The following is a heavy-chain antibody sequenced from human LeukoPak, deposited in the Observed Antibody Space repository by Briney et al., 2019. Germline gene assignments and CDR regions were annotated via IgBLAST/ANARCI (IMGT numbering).Heavy chain of an antibody. CDR1: GGSISSYC. Sequence: SETLSLTCTVSGGSISSYCWSWIRQPPGKGLEWIGYIFYSGSTNYNPSLKSRVTISVDTSKNQFSLKLSFVTAADTAVYYCARESGSYLWRSWLNPWGQGTLVTVSS. CDR3: ARESGSYLWRSWLNP. CDR2: IFYSGST. V-gene: IGHV4-59*01. D-gene: IGHD3-16*01. J-gene: IGHJ5*02.